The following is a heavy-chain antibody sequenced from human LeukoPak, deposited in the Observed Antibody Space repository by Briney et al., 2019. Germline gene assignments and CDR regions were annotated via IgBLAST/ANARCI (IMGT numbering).Heavy chain of an antibody. CDR2: IRSKAYGGTT. CDR1: GFTFGDYA. D-gene: IGHD3-3*01. Sequence: PGGSLRLSCTASGFTFGDYAMSWFRQAPGKGLEWVGFIRSKAYGGTTEYAASVKGRFTIPRDDSKSIAYLQMNSLKTEDTAVYYCTRVGTYYDFWSGYYPTYWGQGTLVTVSS. V-gene: IGHV3-49*03. J-gene: IGHJ4*02. CDR3: TRVGTYYDFWSGYYPTY.